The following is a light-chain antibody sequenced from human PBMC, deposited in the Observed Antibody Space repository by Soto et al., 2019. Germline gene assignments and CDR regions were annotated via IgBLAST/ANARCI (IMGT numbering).Light chain of an antibody. CDR3: SSWDNHLNGPV. J-gene: IGLJ7*01. CDR1: SSNIGNNY. Sequence: QSTMTQPPSASGTPGQEVTISCSGSSSNIGNNYVYWYHQFPGKAPKLLIYRNNQRPSGVPDRFSGSKSDTSASLAITGLRSEDDGHYYCSSWDNHLNGPVFGGGTQLTVL. V-gene: IGLV1-47*01. CDR2: RNN.